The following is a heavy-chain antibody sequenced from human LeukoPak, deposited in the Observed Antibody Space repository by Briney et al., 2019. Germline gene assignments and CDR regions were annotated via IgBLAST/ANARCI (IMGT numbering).Heavy chain of an antibody. CDR3: ARTLCSGGSCYCDY. CDR2: IYYSGST. V-gene: IGHV4-59*01. D-gene: IGHD2-15*01. J-gene: IGHJ4*02. CDR1: GGSISSYY. Sequence: PSETLSLTCTVSGGSISSYYWSWIRQPPAKGLEWIGYIYYSGSTNYNPSLKSRVTISVDTSKNQFSLKLSSVTAADTAVYYCARTLCSGGSCYCDYWGQGTLVTVSS.